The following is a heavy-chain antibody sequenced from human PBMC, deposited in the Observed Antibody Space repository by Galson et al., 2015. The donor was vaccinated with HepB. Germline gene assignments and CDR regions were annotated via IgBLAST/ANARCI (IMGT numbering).Heavy chain of an antibody. CDR1: GYTFTNYG. CDR2: ISAYNGNT. Sequence: SVKVSCKASGYTFTNYGISWVRQAPGQGLEWMGWISAYNGNTNYAQKFQGRVTMTTDTSTSTAYMELRSLRSDDTAVYYCARPRGAGEYMEVWGQGTTVTVSS. D-gene: IGHD3-10*01. CDR3: ARPRGAGEYMEV. J-gene: IGHJ6*02. V-gene: IGHV1-18*04.